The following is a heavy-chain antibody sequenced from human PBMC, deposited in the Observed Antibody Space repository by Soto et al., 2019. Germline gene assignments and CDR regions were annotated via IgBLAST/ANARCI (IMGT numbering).Heavy chain of an antibody. J-gene: IGHJ4*02. D-gene: IGHD6-13*01. CDR1: GGSMRNYF. V-gene: IGHV4-59*01. Sequence: SETLSLTCTVSGGSMRNYFWTWIRQPPGKGLEWIGYIHYSGTTSFFPSYNPSLRSRLTIPEDTSKNQFSLKLLSVTTADTAVYFCAAGEASSRNLAPYYLDFWGQGTLVTVSS. CDR3: AAGEASSRNLAPYYLDF. CDR2: IHYSGTT.